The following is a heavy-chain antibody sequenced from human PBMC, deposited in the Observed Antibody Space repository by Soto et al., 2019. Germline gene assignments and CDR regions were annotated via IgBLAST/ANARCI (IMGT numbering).Heavy chain of an antibody. D-gene: IGHD3-16*02. Sequence: GGSLRLSCAASGFTFTNYAMSWVRQAPGKGLEWVSTIIYSGGSTYYADSVKGRFTISRDNSKNTLYLQMNSLRAEDTAVYYCARDRSYDYVWGSYRPDAFDIWGQGTMVTVSS. CDR1: GFTFTNYA. CDR2: IIYSGGST. V-gene: IGHV3-23*01. J-gene: IGHJ3*02. CDR3: ARDRSYDYVWGSYRPDAFDI.